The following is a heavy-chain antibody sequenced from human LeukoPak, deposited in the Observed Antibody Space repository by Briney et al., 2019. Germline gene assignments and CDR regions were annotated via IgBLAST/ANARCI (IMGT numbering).Heavy chain of an antibody. J-gene: IGHJ1*01. CDR2: ISHIGTI. CDR3: ARHQGSTVFNY. V-gene: IGHV4-59*08. D-gene: IGHD5/OR15-5a*01. Sequence: SETLSLTCTISGDSIDTYSWSWIRQPPGKGLEWIGYISHIGTIKYNTSLMSRVSMGLDKPNNEFSLSLRSVTATDTALYFCARHQGSTVFNYWGRGVPVIVSS. CDR1: GDSIDTYS.